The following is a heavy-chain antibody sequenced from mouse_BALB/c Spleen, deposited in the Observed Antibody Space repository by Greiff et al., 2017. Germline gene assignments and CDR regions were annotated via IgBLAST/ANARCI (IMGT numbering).Heavy chain of an antibody. Sequence: EVKLMESGGGLVKPGGSLKLSCAASGFTFSDYYMYWVRQTPEKRLEWVATISDGGSYTYYPDSVKGRFTISRDNAKNNLYLQMSSLKSEDTAMYYCAREVYYYGSSYGNYAMDYWGQGTSVTVSS. CDR3: AREVYYYGSSYGNYAMDY. D-gene: IGHD1-1*01. V-gene: IGHV5-4*02. J-gene: IGHJ4*01. CDR2: ISDGGSYT. CDR1: GFTFSDYY.